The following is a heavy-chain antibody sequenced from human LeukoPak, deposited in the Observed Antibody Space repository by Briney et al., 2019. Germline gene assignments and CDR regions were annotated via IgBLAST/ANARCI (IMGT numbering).Heavy chain of an antibody. Sequence: GGSLRLSCAASGFTFSSYAMSWVRQAPGKGLEWVSAIGGSGGSTYYADSVKGRFTISRDNSKNTLYLQMNSLRAEDTAVYYCAKSSDYYDSSRFDYWGQGTLVTVSS. CDR2: IGGSGGST. V-gene: IGHV3-23*01. CDR3: AKSSDYYDSSRFDY. J-gene: IGHJ4*02. D-gene: IGHD3-22*01. CDR1: GFTFSSYA.